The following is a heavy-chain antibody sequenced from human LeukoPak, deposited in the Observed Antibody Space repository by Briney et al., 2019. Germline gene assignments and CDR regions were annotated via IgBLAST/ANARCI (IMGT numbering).Heavy chain of an antibody. D-gene: IGHD1-7*01. Sequence: SVKVSCKASGGTFSSYAISWVRQAPGQGLEWMGGIIPTFGTANYAQKFQGRVTITTDESTSTAYMELSSLRSEDTAVYYCAIRGGISWNYRVGWFDPWGQGTLVTVSS. CDR1: GGTFSSYA. CDR2: IIPTFGTA. V-gene: IGHV1-69*05. CDR3: AIRGGISWNYRVGWFDP. J-gene: IGHJ5*02.